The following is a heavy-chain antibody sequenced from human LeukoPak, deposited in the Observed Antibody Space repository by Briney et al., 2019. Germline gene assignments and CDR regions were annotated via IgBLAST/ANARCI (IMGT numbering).Heavy chain of an antibody. J-gene: IGHJ4*02. CDR1: GFTFDDYA. CDR3: AKDTTAQVEMASLDY. CDR2: ISWNSGSI. D-gene: IGHD5-24*01. V-gene: IGHV3-9*01. Sequence: PGGSLRLSCAASGFTFDDYAMHWVRQAPGKGLEWVSGISWNSGSIGYADSVKGRFTISRDNAKNSLYLQMNSLRAEDTALYYCAKDTTAQVEMASLDYWGQGTLVTVSS.